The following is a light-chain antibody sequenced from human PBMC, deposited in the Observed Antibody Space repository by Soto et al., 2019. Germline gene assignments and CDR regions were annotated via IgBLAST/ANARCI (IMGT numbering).Light chain of an antibody. CDR3: QHPWT. CDR1: QSVTSGY. J-gene: IGKJ1*01. Sequence: VVLTQSPGTLSLSPGERATLSCRASQSVTSGYLAWYQQKPGQAPRLLIYGASSRATGIPDRFSGGGSGTDFTLTISRLEPEDFAVYYCQHPWTFGQGTKVDIK. V-gene: IGKV3-20*01. CDR2: GAS.